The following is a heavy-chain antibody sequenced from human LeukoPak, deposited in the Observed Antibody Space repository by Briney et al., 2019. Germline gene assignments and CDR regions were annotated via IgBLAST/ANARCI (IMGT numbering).Heavy chain of an antibody. CDR1: GFTFSSYW. Sequence: GSLRLSCAASGFTFSSYWMHWVRQAPGKGLVWVSRINSDGSSTSYADSVKGRFTISRDNAKNTLYLQMNSLRAEDTAVYYCAGIAVAGNSYYYGMDVWGQGTTVTVSS. D-gene: IGHD6-19*01. J-gene: IGHJ6*02. CDR3: AGIAVAGNSYYYGMDV. V-gene: IGHV3-74*01. CDR2: INSDGSST.